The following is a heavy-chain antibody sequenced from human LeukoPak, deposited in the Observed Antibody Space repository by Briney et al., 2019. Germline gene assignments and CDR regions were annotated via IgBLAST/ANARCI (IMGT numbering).Heavy chain of an antibody. CDR3: ARANLGATSRNWFDP. V-gene: IGHV3-21*01. D-gene: IGHD1-26*01. J-gene: IGHJ5*02. CDR1: GFTFSSYS. CDR2: ISSSSSYI. Sequence: GRSLRLSCAASGFTFSSYSMNWVRQAPGKGLEWVPSISSSSSYIYYADSVKGRFTISRDNAKNSLYLQMNSLRAEDTAVYYCARANLGATSRNWFDPWGQGTLVTVSS.